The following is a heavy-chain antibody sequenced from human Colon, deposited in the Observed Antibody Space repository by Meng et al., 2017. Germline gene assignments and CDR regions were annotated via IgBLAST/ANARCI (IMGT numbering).Heavy chain of an antibody. CDR2: IYYTGTT. D-gene: IGHD6-19*01. J-gene: IGHJ4*02. V-gene: IGHV4-61*08. Sequence: QVKLQESGPGLVRASETLSLPCTVSGGSVTITGYYWSWIRQSPGKGLEWIGYIYYTGTTNYNPSLKSRVTISVDTSKNQFSLKLSSVTPADTAVYFCARDNLLTSGSRFCFDYWGQGALVTVSS. CDR3: ARDNLLTSGSRFCFDY. CDR1: GGSVTITGYY.